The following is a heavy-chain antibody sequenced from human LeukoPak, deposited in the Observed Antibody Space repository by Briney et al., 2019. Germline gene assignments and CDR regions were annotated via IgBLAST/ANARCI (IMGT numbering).Heavy chain of an antibody. CDR2: IYHSGST. CDR3: ARDKGLAAAGTNDY. Sequence: SETLSLTCAVSGYSISSGYYWGWIRQPPGKGLEWIGSIYHSGSTYYNPSLKSRVTISVDTSKNQFSLKLSSVTAADTAVYYCARDKGLAAAGTNDYWGQGTLVTVSS. D-gene: IGHD6-13*01. CDR1: GYSISSGYY. J-gene: IGHJ4*02. V-gene: IGHV4-38-2*02.